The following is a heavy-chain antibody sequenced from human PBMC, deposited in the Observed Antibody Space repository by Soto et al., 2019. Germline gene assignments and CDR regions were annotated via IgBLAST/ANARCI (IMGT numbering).Heavy chain of an antibody. J-gene: IGHJ6*03. Sequence: SETLSLTCTVSGGSISSYYWSWIRQPPGKGLEWIGYIYYSGSTNYNPSLKSRVTISVDTSKNQFSLKLSPVTAADTAVYYCARVTIFGVVPRFDYMDVWGKGTTVTVSS. V-gene: IGHV4-59*08. CDR1: GGSISSYY. CDR2: IYYSGST. D-gene: IGHD3-3*01. CDR3: ARVTIFGVVPRFDYMDV.